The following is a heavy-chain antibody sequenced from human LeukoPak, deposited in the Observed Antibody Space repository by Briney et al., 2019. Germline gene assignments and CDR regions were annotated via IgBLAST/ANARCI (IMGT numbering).Heavy chain of an antibody. Sequence: GASVKVSCKASGYTFTSYGISWVRQAPGQGLEWMGWISAYNGNTNYAQKPQGRVTMTTDTSTSTAYMELRSLRSDDTAVYYCARDTRDGYNCYFDYWGQGTLVTVSS. CDR1: GYTFTSYG. J-gene: IGHJ4*02. D-gene: IGHD5-24*01. CDR2: ISAYNGNT. V-gene: IGHV1-18*01. CDR3: ARDTRDGYNCYFDY.